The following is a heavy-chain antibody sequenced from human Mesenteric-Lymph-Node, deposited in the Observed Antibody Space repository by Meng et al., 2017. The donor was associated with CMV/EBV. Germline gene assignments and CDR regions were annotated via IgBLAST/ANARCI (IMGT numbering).Heavy chain of an antibody. CDR3: ASNSSSGGWFDP. CDR2: IYYIGTT. Sequence: CTVFGGSVRNPFSYWSWIRQSPGKGLEWIGNIYYIGTTDYNHTLKSRVIISIDTAKNQFSLDLMSVTAADTAVYYCASNSSSGGWFDPWGLGTLVTVSS. D-gene: IGHD6-6*01. J-gene: IGHJ5*02. V-gene: IGHV4-61*01. CDR1: GGSVRNPFSY.